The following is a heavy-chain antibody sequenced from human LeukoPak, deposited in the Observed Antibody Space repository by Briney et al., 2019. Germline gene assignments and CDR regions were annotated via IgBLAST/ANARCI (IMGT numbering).Heavy chain of an antibody. CDR2: IYTSGST. CDR3: AGRNIVVAHGGFDP. D-gene: IGHD2-2*01. Sequence: ETLLHPYTIAACCVSSYYWSWIGQPAGKGLEWIGRIYTSGSTNYNPSLKSRVTMSVDTSKNQFSLKLSSVTAADTAVYYCAGRNIVVAHGGFDPWGQGTLVTVSS. V-gene: IGHV4-4*07. J-gene: IGHJ5*02. CDR1: ACCVSSYY.